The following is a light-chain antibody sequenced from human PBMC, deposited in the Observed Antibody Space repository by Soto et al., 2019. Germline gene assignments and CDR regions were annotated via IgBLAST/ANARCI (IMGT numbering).Light chain of an antibody. Sequence: DVQMSQSPSALSASVGDRVTITCRASQSISSWLAWYQQKPGKAPKLLIYDASSLESGVPSRFSGSGSGTEFTLTISSLQPDDFATYYCQQYNIYSWTFGQ. V-gene: IGKV1-5*01. CDR1: QSISSW. CDR3: QQYNIYSWT. CDR2: DAS. J-gene: IGKJ1*01.